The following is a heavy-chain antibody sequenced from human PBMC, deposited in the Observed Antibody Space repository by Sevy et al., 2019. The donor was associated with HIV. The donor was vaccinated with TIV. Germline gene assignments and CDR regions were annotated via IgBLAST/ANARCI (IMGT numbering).Heavy chain of an antibody. CDR2: INPTSGGT. V-gene: IGHV1-2*06. J-gene: IGHJ5*02. Sequence: ASVKVSCKASAYNFIGYYIHWVRQAPGQGLEWIGRINPTSGGTKYGHKFQGRVTVTIDMSVSTAYMELTRLTSDDTARYYCAGQTSGWYDWFDPWGPGTLVTVSS. D-gene: IGHD6-19*01. CDR3: AGQTSGWYDWFDP. CDR1: AYNFIGYY.